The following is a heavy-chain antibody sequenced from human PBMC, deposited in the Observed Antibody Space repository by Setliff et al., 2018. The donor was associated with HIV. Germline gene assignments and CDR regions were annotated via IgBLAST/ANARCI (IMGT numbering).Heavy chain of an antibody. D-gene: IGHD3-22*01. V-gene: IGHV1-69*13. CDR1: GGTVSRYG. CDR3: ARMGDLATIGYSHYYMAV. J-gene: IGHJ6*03. Sequence: ASVKVSCKASGGTVSRYGLSWVRQAPGQGLEWMGGINPMYGTSDYAQKFQGRLTLTADESANTVYMELNSLRSDDTAVYYCARMGDLATIGYSHYYMAVWGKGTPVTVSS. CDR2: INPMYGTS.